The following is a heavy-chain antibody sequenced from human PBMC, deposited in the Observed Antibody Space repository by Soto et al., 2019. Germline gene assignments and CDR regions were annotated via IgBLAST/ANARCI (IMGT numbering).Heavy chain of an antibody. CDR3: AREVGHMDG. CDR1: GYTFTTYG. Sequence: DSVKVSCKAVGYTFTTYGINWVRQAPGQGLEWMGWVSPYNGDTTYAQKVQGRVTMTTDTSTRTAYLELRSLRSDDTAVYYCAREVGHMDGWCQGTTVIVSS. V-gene: IGHV1-18*04. J-gene: IGHJ6*02. CDR2: VSPYNGDT.